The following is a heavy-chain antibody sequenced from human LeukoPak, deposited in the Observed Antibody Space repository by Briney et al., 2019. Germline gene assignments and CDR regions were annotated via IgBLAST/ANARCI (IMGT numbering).Heavy chain of an antibody. Sequence: GGSLRLSCAASGFTFSSYAMSWVRQAPGKGLEWVSAISGSGGSTYYADSVKGRFTISRDNSKNTLYLQMNSLRAEDTAVYYCAKPSPGGRSGYLDDAFDIWGQGTMVTVSS. CDR3: AKPSPGGRSGYLDDAFDI. J-gene: IGHJ3*02. CDR1: GFTFSSYA. D-gene: IGHD3-22*01. V-gene: IGHV3-23*01. CDR2: ISGSGGST.